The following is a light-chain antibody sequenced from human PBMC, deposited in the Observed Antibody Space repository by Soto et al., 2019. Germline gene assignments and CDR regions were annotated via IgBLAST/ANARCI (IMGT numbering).Light chain of an antibody. CDR3: QQYGSSMWT. V-gene: IGKV3-15*01. J-gene: IGKJ1*01. CDR1: QSISGT. Sequence: EIVMTQSPATLSVSPGGRATLSCRASQSISGTLAWYQQKPGQAPRLLIYGASTRATSFPAMFSGCGSGTDFTLTIRRLEPEDLAVYYCQQYGSSMWTFGLGTKVDIK. CDR2: GAS.